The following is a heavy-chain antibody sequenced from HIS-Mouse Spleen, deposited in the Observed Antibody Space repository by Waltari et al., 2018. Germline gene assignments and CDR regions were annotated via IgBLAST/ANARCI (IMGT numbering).Heavy chain of an antibody. CDR3: AREIPYSSSWYDWYFDL. D-gene: IGHD6-13*01. CDR1: GGSISSSRYY. CDR2: IYYSGST. V-gene: IGHV4-39*07. Sequence: QLQLQESCPGLVKPSETLSLTCTVSGGSISSSRYYWGGIRQPPGKGLEWIGSIYYSGSTYYNPSLKSRVTISVDTSKNQFSLKLSSVTAADTAVYYCAREIPYSSSWYDWYFDLWGRGTLVTVSS. J-gene: IGHJ2*01.